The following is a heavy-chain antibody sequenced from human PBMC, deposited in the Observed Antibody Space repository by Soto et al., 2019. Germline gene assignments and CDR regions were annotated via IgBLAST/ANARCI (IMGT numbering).Heavy chain of an antibody. V-gene: IGHV4-59*01. Sequence: SETLSLTCTVSVESISIYYWSWIRQPPGKGLEWIGYMYYSGSTNYTPSLKSRVTISVDTSNNQFSLKLSSVTAADTAVYYCARADNGYYYTFDYWGQGALVTVSS. D-gene: IGHD3-22*01. J-gene: IGHJ4*02. CDR2: MYYSGST. CDR1: VESISIYY. CDR3: ARADNGYYYTFDY.